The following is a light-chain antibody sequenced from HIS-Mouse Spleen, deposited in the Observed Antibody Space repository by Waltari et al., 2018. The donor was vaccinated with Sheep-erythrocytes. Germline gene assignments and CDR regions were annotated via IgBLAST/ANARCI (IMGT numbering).Light chain of an antibody. V-gene: IGLV2-11*01. CDR2: DVS. CDR1: SSDVGGYNY. Sequence: QSALTQPRSVSGSPGQSVTISCTGTSSDVGGYNYVSWYQQPPGKAPNLMLYDVSKRPSGVPDRFSGSKSGNTASLTISGLQAEDEADYYCCSYAGSYNHVFATGTKVTVL. J-gene: IGLJ1*01. CDR3: CSYAGSYNHV.